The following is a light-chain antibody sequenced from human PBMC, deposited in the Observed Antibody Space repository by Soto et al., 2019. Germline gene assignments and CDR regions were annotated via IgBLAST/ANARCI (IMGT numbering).Light chain of an antibody. CDR2: DAS. Sequence: EIVLTQSPATLSLSPGERATLSCRAGQSVSSYLAWYQQKPGQAPRLLIYDASNRATGIPARCSGSGSGTDFPLTINSLEPEDFAASPRHPRSHWPPWTFGQGTKVEIK. CDR1: QSVSSY. CDR3: HPRSHWPPWT. J-gene: IGKJ1*01. V-gene: IGKV3-11*01.